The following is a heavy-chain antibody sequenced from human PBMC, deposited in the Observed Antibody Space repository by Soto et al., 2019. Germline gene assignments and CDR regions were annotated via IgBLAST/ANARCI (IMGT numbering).Heavy chain of an antibody. Sequence: ASVKVSCKASGYTFTSYYMHCVRQAPGQGLEWMGIINPSGGSTSHAQKFQGRVTMTRDTSTSTVYMELSSLRSEDTAVYYCARAGDFWSGYSTGLFDYWGQGTLVTVSS. CDR1: GYTFTSYY. CDR2: INPSGGST. CDR3: ARAGDFWSGYSTGLFDY. J-gene: IGHJ4*02. D-gene: IGHD3-3*01. V-gene: IGHV1-46*01.